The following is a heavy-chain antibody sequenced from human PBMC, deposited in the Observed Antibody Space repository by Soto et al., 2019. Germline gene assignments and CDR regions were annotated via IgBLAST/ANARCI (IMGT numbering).Heavy chain of an antibody. V-gene: IGHV3-30*18. J-gene: IGHJ4*02. CDR1: GFTFSSYG. CDR2: ISYDGSNK. D-gene: IGHD3-22*01. CDR3: AKDLGYYDSSDEAGY. Sequence: GGSLRLSCAASGFTFSSYGMHWVRQAPGKGLEWVAVISYDGSNKYYADSVKGRFTISRDNSKNTLYLQMNSLRAEDTAVYYCAKDLGYYDSSDEAGYWGQGTLVTVSS.